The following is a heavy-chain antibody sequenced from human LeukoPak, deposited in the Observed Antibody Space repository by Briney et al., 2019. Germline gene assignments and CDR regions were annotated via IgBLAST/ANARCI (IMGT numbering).Heavy chain of an antibody. J-gene: IGHJ4*02. Sequence: SETLSLTCTVSGGSISSYYWSWIRQPPGKGLEWIGYIYYSGSTNYNPSLKSRVTISVDTSKNQFSLKLSSVTAADTAVYYCARHNCAKTTVDYWGQGTLVTVSS. D-gene: IGHD4-17*01. CDR2: IYYSGST. CDR1: GGSISSYY. V-gene: IGHV4-59*08. CDR3: ARHNCAKTTVDY.